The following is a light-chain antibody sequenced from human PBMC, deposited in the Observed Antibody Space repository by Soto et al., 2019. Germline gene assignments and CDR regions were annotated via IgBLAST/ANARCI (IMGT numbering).Light chain of an antibody. CDR2: AAS. V-gene: IGKV1-17*01. Sequence: DIQMTQSASSLSASVGDRVTITCRASQGIGSALGWYQQKPRKAPKRLIYAASSLQSGVPSRFSGSGSGTEFTLTISSLQPEDFATHYCLQHNSYPPTFGGGTKVEIK. J-gene: IGKJ4*01. CDR3: LQHNSYPPT. CDR1: QGIGSA.